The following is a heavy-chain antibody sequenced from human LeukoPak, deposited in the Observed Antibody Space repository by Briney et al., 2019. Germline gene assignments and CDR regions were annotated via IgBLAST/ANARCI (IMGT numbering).Heavy chain of an antibody. V-gene: IGHV1-46*01. J-gene: IGHJ4*02. CDR2: INPDGGST. D-gene: IGHD6-13*01. CDR3: ARAPRNSSTMLDY. CDR1: GYTFTSYW. Sequence: GASVKVSCKGSGYTFTSYWIQWVRQAPGQGLEWRGLINPDGGSTAYAHRFQGRVTMTRDTSTSTVYMDLSTLRSEDTAMYYCARAPRNSSTMLDYWGQGTLVTVSS.